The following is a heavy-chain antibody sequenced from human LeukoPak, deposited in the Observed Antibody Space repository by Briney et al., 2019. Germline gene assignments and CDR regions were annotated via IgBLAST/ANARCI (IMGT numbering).Heavy chain of an antibody. V-gene: IGHV3-48*04. J-gene: IGHJ4*02. Sequence: GGSLRLSCAASGFIFTSYSMNWVRQAPGKGLEWISYISSSSSTIYYADSVKGRFTISRDNAKNSLYLQMNSLRAEDTAVYYCARGDPIYDFWSGGDHWGQGSLVSVSS. CDR2: ISSSSSTI. CDR1: GFIFTSYS. D-gene: IGHD3-3*01. CDR3: ARGDPIYDFWSGGDH.